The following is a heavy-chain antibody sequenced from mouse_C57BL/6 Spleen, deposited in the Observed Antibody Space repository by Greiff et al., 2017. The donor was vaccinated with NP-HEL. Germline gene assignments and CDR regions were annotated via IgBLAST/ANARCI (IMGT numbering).Heavy chain of an antibody. J-gene: IGHJ3*01. CDR2: IDPENGDT. CDR1: GFNIKDDY. D-gene: IGHD1-1*01. V-gene: IGHV14-4*01. CDR3: TTDYYGSTWFAY. Sequence: VQLQQSGAELVRPGASVKLSCTASGFNIKDDYMHWVKQRPEQGLEWIGWIDPENGDTTSASKFQGKATITADTSSNTAYLQLSSLTSEDTAVYYCTTDYYGSTWFAYWGQGTLVTVSA.